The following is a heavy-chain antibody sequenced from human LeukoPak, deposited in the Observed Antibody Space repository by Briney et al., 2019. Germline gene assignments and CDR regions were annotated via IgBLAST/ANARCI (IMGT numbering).Heavy chain of an antibody. CDR1: GFTFSSYA. Sequence: GGSLRLSCAASGFTFSSYAMSWVRQAPGKGLEWVSGISGSGGTTYYADSVKGRFTISRDNSKNTLYLQMNSLRAEDTAVYYCAKDAAIRIISITIFGVVRHVFDYWGQGTLVTVSS. CDR2: ISGSGGTT. V-gene: IGHV3-23*01. J-gene: IGHJ4*02. CDR3: AKDAAIRIISITIFGVVRHVFDY. D-gene: IGHD3-3*01.